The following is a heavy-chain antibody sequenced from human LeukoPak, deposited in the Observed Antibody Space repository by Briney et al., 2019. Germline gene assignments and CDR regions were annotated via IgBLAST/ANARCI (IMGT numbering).Heavy chain of an antibody. CDR3: ARQTNSCHDY. D-gene: IGHD2-2*01. J-gene: IGHJ4*02. Sequence: PGGSLRPSCAASGFTFSSYAMSWVRQAPGKGLEWVGHVRRNYETAYGASVKGRFTISRDDSENTAYLHMNNLKTEDTAIYFCARQTNSCHDYWGQGTLVTVSS. V-gene: IGHV3-73*01. CDR1: GFTFSSYA. CDR2: VRRNYET.